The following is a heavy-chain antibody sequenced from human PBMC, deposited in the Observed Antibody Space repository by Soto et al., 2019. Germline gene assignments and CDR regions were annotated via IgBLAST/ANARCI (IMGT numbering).Heavy chain of an antibody. CDR1: GFTFSSYA. CDR2: ISYDGSNK. CDR3: ARDCIQQLLPSSYYGMDV. J-gene: IGHJ6*02. D-gene: IGHD6-13*01. Sequence: GGSLRLSCAASGFTFSSYAMHWVRQAPGKGLEWVAVISYDGSNKYYADSVKGRFTISRDNSKNTLYLQMNSLRAEDTAVYYWARDCIQQLLPSSYYGMDVWGQGTTVTVSS. V-gene: IGHV3-30-3*01.